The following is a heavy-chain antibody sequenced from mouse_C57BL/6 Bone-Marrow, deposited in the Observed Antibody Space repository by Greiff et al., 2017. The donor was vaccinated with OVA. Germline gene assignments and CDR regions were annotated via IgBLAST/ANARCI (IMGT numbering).Heavy chain of an antibody. CDR2: IHPNSGST. V-gene: IGHV1-64*01. CDR1: GYTFTSYW. J-gene: IGHJ4*01. Sequence: VQLQQPGAELVKPGASVKLSCKASGYTFTSYWMHWVKQRPGQGLERIGMIHPNSGSTNYNEKFKSKATLTVDKSSSTAYMQLSSLTSEDSAVYYCASGGNGNYDAMDYWGQGTSVTVSS. D-gene: IGHD2-1*01. CDR3: ASGGNGNYDAMDY.